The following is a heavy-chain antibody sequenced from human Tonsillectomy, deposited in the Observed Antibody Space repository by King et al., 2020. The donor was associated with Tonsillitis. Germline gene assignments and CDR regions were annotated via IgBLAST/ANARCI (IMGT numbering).Heavy chain of an antibody. CDR3: AGRPPGDPIFHY. Sequence: QLQESGPGLVKPSETLSLTCTVSGGSISRSSYYWGWIRQPPGKGLEWIGSIYYSGSTYYNPSLKSRVTISVDTSKNQFSLKLSSVTAADTAVYYCAGRPPGDPIFHYWGQGTLVTVSS. CDR1: GGSISRSSYY. D-gene: IGHD4-17*01. J-gene: IGHJ4*02. CDR2: IYYSGST. V-gene: IGHV4-39*07.